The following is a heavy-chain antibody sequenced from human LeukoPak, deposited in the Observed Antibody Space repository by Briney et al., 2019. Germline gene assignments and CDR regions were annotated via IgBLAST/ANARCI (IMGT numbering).Heavy chain of an antibody. CDR2: ISAYNENT. J-gene: IGHJ3*01. D-gene: IGHD6-13*01. V-gene: IGHV1-18*01. CDR3: ARVGRYSSTWPREGDDALDF. Sequence: GASVKVSCKASGFPFTSYGITWVRQAPGQGLEWMGWISAYNENTNYARSLQGRVTMTTDTSTSTAYMELRSLRSHDTALYYWARVGRYSSTWPREGDDALDFWGQGKMVTVSS. CDR1: GFPFTSYG.